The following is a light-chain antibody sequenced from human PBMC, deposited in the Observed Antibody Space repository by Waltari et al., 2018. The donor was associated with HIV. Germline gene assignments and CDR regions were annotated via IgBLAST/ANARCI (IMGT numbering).Light chain of an antibody. CDR2: EVT. CDR1: SSDVGSYNL. V-gene: IGLV2-23*02. CDR3: CSYATSNTWV. J-gene: IGLJ3*02. Sequence: ALTKPPSVSGSPGQSITISSTGTSSDVGSYNLVSCDQQHPGKAPKLMSYEVTKRSSGVSNSFSGSKSGNTASLIISGSQPEDEADYYCCSYATSNTWVFGGGTKLTVL.